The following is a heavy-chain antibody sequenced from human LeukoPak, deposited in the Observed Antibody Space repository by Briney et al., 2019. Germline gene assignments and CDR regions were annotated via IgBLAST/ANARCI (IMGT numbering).Heavy chain of an antibody. CDR3: ARQISDYYYYYIDV. V-gene: IGHV4-39*01. Sequence: SETLSLTCTVSSGSISSSHYYWDWIRQPPGKGLEWIGTIYYSGTTYYNPSLESRATISVDASKNQFYLMLNSVTAADMAVYYCARQISDYYYYYIDVWGKGTTVTVSS. CDR1: SGSISSSHYY. CDR2: IYYSGTT. J-gene: IGHJ6*03. D-gene: IGHD3-3*01.